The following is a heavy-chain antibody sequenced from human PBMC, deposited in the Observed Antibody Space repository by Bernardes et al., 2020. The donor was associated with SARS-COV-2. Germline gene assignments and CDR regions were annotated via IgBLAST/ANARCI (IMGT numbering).Heavy chain of an antibody. V-gene: IGHV5-51*06. D-gene: IGHD2-21*01. J-gene: IGHJ4*02. CDR3: ATSPIISCLPYDH. CDR2: TYHADSET. Sequence: GGSLMITCGGSGYNSNTHWVAWVRQVAGKGLEYLGITYHADSETKYGPSFQGRVTIPADKSINTVYLQWNRLEDSDTTMYYCATSPIISCLPYDHWGQGTLITVSS. CDR1: GYNSNTHW.